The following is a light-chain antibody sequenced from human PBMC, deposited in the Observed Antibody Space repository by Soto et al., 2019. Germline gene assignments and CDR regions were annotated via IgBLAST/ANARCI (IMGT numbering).Light chain of an antibody. CDR1: QSVSRR. V-gene: IGKV3-20*01. CDR2: GAS. J-gene: IGKJ5*01. CDR3: QHYGETPIT. Sequence: EIVLTQYPGTLSLSPGGRGTLSCRASQSVSRRLAWYQHRPSQSPRLLISGASMRASGVPVRFSGSGSGTDFTLTISRLEPEDFAVYYCQHYGETPITLGLGTRLKV.